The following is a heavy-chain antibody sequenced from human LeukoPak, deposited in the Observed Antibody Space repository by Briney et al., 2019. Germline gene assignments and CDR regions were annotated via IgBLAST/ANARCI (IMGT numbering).Heavy chain of an antibody. CDR1: GFTFSSYG. Sequence: GGSLRLSCAASGFTFSSYGMHWVRQAPGKGLEWVAVIWYDGSNKYYADSVKGRFTISRDNSKNTLYLQMNSLRAEDTAVYYCARDSLWFGELSLNWFDPWGQGTLVTVSS. CDR3: ARDSLWFGELSLNWFDP. J-gene: IGHJ5*02. CDR2: IWYDGSNK. V-gene: IGHV3-33*01. D-gene: IGHD3-10*01.